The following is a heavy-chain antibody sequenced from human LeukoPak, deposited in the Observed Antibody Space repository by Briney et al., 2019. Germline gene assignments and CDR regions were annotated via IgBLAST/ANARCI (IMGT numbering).Heavy chain of an antibody. CDR3: AKARSSWRHYYYYGMDV. CDR1: GFTFSSYA. J-gene: IGHJ6*02. CDR2: ISGSGGST. D-gene: IGHD6-13*01. Sequence: PGGSLRLSCAASGFTFSSYAMSWVRQAPGKGLEWVSAISGSGGSTYYADSVKGRFTISRDNSKNTLYLQMNNLRAEDTAVYYCAKARSSWRHYYYYGMDVWGQGTTVTVSS. V-gene: IGHV3-23*01.